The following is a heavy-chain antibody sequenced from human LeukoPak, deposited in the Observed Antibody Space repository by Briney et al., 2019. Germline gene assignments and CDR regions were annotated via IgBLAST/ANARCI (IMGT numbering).Heavy chain of an antibody. J-gene: IGHJ4*02. CDR2: VTGGAVAT. V-gene: IGHV3-23*01. CDR3: ARDSPLKGYNSGWATNSFDF. D-gene: IGHD6-19*01. Sequence: GGSLRVSCAASGFNFRSYAMSWFRQAPGKGLEWVSTVTGGAVATYYADSVRGRHTISRDNSKNTLYLQMNSLRAEDTAVYYCARDSPLKGYNSGWATNSFDFWGQGTLVTVSS. CDR1: GFNFRSYA.